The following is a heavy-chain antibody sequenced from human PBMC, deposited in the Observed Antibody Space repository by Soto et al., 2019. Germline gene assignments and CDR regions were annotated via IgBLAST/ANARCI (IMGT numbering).Heavy chain of an antibody. J-gene: IGHJ6*02. CDR1: GFTFISYA. D-gene: IGHD1-26*01. CDR2: ISYDGYSK. V-gene: IGHV3-30*03. CDR3: AAIREVDV. Sequence: GGSLRLSCAASGFTFISYAMHWVRQAPGKGLEWVALISYDGYSKWYADAVKGRFTISRDNSNNTLFLEMNSLRADDTAVYFCAAIREVDVWGQGTTVTVSS.